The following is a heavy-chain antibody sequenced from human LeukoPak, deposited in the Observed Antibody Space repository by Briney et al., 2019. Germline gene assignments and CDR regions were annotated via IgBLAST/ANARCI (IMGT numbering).Heavy chain of an antibody. CDR1: GFTFSSFA. CDR2: INWNGGST. J-gene: IGHJ3*02. V-gene: IGHV3-20*04. D-gene: IGHD3-10*01. Sequence: PGRSLRLSCAASGFTFSSFAMDWVRQAPGKGLEWVSGINWNGGSTGYADSVKGRFTISRDNAKNSLYLQMNSLRAEDTALYYCARARDTITNDAFDIWGQGTMVTVSS. CDR3: ARARDTITNDAFDI.